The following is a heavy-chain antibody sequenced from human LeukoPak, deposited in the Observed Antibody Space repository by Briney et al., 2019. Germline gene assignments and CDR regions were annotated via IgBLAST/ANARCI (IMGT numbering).Heavy chain of an antibody. V-gene: IGHV3-30*18. Sequence: QPGGSLRLSCAASGFSFSGYDMHWVRHVPGKGPEWLTVISYDGRNKYSGDSAKGRFTISRDTSNNTLYLHMSSLRTDDTAVYYCAKGLSGTYRDGDALDIWGQGTMVIVSS. CDR2: ISYDGRNK. CDR1: GFSFSGYD. CDR3: AKGLSGTYRDGDALDI. J-gene: IGHJ3*02. D-gene: IGHD1-26*01.